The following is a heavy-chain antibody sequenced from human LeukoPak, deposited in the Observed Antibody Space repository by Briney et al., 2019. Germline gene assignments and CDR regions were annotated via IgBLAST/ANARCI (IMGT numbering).Heavy chain of an antibody. CDR1: GFTFSNYW. V-gene: IGHV3-74*01. Sequence: GGSLRLSCAASGFTFSNYWMHWFRQAPGKGLVWVSHINSDGSSTTYADSVKGRFTISRDNAKNPLYLQMNSLRAEDTAVYYCVRDRSGSSSVYWGQGTLVTVSS. D-gene: IGHD6-6*01. CDR3: VRDRSGSSSVY. J-gene: IGHJ4*02. CDR2: INSDGSST.